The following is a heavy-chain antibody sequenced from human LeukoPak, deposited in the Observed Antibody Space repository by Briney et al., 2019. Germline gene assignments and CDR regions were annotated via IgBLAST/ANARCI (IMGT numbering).Heavy chain of an antibody. V-gene: IGHV4-4*02. CDR1: GGSISSSNW. D-gene: IGHD3-22*01. CDR3: ARLYYYDSSGYTPFDY. CDR2: IYHSGST. Sequence: PSETLSLTCAVSGGSISSSNWWSRVRQPPGKGLEWIGEIYHSGSTNYNPSLKSRVTISVDKSKNQFSLKLSSVTAADTAVYYCARLYYYDSSGYTPFDYWGQGTLVTVSS. J-gene: IGHJ4*02.